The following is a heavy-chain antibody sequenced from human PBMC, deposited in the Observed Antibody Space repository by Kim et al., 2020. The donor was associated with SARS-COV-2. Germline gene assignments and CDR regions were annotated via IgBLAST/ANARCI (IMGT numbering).Heavy chain of an antibody. Sequence: GGSLRLSCAASGFPFISSGLPWVRQAPGKGLEWVAVIWDDGSNKYYADSVKGRLTISRDNSKNTMYLQMNSLRAEDTAVYYCARGRREQLVPPGGFDYWGQGTLVTVSS. CDR2: IWDDGSNK. CDR3: ARGRREQLVPPGGFDY. D-gene: IGHD6-6*01. V-gene: IGHV3-33*01. CDR1: GFPFISSG. J-gene: IGHJ4*02.